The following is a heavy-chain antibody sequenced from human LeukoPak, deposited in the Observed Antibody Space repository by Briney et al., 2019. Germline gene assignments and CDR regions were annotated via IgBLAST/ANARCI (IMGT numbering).Heavy chain of an antibody. CDR2: ISSSSSYI. D-gene: IGHD3-10*01. V-gene: IGHV3-21*01. CDR3: ASCRRAGSLWFGELFEGGSEHEGITRCYFDY. CDR1: RFTFSSYS. Sequence: PGGSLRLSCAASRFTFSSYSMNWVRQAPGKGLEWVSSISSSSSYIYYADSVKGRFTISRDNAKNSLYLQMNSLRAEDTAVYYCASCRRAGSLWFGELFEGGSEHEGITRCYFDYWGQGTLVTVSS. J-gene: IGHJ4*02.